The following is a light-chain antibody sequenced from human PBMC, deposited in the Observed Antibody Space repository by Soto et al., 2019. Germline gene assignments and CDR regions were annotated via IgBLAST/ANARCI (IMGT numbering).Light chain of an antibody. Sequence: QAVLTQPSSVSASPGQSITISCTGTSSDVGGYNYVSWYQQHPGKAPKLMIYDVSNRPSGVSNRFSGSKSGNTASPTISGLQAEDEADYYCSSYTSSSTSHVFGTGTKVTVL. J-gene: IGLJ1*01. V-gene: IGLV2-14*01. CDR1: SSDVGGYNY. CDR2: DVS. CDR3: SSYTSSSTSHV.